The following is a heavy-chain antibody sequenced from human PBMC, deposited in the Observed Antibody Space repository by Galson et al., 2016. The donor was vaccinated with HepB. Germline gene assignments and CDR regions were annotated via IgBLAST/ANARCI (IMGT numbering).Heavy chain of an antibody. CDR2: VYSGDSDA. V-gene: IGHV5-51*01. Sequence: QSGAEVKKPGESLKIPCKGSEYSFTGYWIGWVRQMPGTGLEWMGIVYSGDSDARYSPSFQGQVTISADKSINTAYLQWSSLKASDTAIYYCARLVRGDAFDIWGQGTLVIVSS. CDR3: ARLVRGDAFDI. D-gene: IGHD3-10*01. J-gene: IGHJ3*02. CDR1: EYSFTGYW.